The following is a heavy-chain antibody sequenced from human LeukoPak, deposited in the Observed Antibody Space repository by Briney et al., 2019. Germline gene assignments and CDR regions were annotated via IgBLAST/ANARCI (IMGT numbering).Heavy chain of an antibody. CDR2: IYTSGST. Sequence: SETLSLTCTVSGGSISSGSYYWSWIRQPAGKGLEWIGRIYTSGSTNYNPSLKSRVTISVDTSKNQFSLKLSSVTAADTAVYYCARVGVRGVMGNGDFDYWGQGTLVTVSS. V-gene: IGHV4-61*02. CDR3: ARVGVRGVMGNGDFDY. J-gene: IGHJ4*02. CDR1: GGSISSGSYY. D-gene: IGHD3-10*01.